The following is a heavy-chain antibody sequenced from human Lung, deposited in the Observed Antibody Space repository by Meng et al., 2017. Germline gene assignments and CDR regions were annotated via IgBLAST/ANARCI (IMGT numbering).Heavy chain of an antibody. Sequence: VHLQQWGAVLLKPSGTLSLTFVVSGGSFSDYYWSWIRQPPGKGLEWIGEINHSGSTNYNPSLESRATISVDTSQNNLSLKLSSVTAADSAVYYCARGPTTMAHDFDYWGQGTLVTVSS. D-gene: IGHD4-11*01. CDR3: ARGPTTMAHDFDY. CDR1: GGSFSDYY. V-gene: IGHV4-34*01. CDR2: INHSGST. J-gene: IGHJ4*02.